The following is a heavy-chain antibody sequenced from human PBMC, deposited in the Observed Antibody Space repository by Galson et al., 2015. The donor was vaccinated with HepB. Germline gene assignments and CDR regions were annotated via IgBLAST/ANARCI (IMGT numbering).Heavy chain of an antibody. CDR1: GFTLSDYC. J-gene: IGHJ3*01. CDR2: IISSTNI. V-gene: IGHV3-69-1*01. D-gene: IGHD2-15*01. CDR3: ARELRYCNGGSCYGDGFDV. Sequence: SLRLSCAASGFTLSDYCMNWVRQAPGKGLGWVSSIISSTNIYYADLAKGRFTISRDNAKNSLYLQMNSLRAEDTAVYYCARELRYCNGGSCYGDGFDVWGQGTMVTVSS.